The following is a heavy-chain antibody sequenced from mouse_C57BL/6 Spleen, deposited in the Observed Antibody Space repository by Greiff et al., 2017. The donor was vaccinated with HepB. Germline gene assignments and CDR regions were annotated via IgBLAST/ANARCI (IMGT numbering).Heavy chain of an antibody. CDR1: GFSFNTYA. Sequence: GGGLVQPKGSLKLSCAASGFSFNTYAMNWVRQAPGKGLEWVARIRSKSNNYATYYADSVKDRFTISRDDSESMLYLQMNNLKTEDTAMYYCVRHYYGSWYFDVWGTGTTVTVSS. V-gene: IGHV10-1*01. D-gene: IGHD1-1*01. CDR2: IRSKSNNYAT. J-gene: IGHJ1*03. CDR3: VRHYYGSWYFDV.